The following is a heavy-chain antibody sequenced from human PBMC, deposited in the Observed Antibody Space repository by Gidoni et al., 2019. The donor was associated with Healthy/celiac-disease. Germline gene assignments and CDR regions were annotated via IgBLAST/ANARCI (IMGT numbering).Heavy chain of an antibody. CDR2: IYPGDSDT. J-gene: IGHJ3*02. V-gene: IGHV5-51*01. CDR1: GYSFTSYW. D-gene: IGHD3-22*01. Sequence: EVQLVQSGAEVKKPGESLKISCKGSGYSFTSYWIGWVRQMPGKGLEWMGIIYPGDSDTRYSPSFQGQVTSSADKSISTAYLQWSSLKASDTAMYYCARRSAYYYDSSGYRDSFDIWGQGTMVTVSS. CDR3: ARRSAYYYDSSGYRDSFDI.